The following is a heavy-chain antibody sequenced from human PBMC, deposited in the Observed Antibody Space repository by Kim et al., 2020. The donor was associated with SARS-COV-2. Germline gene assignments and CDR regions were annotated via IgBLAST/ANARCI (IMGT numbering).Heavy chain of an antibody. Sequence: SETLSLTCTVSGGSISSYYWSWIRQPAGKGLEWIGRIYTSGSTNYNPSLKSRVTMSVDTSKNQFSLKLSSVTAADTAVYYCAREWSPLLWFGELLSPMDVWGKGTTVTVSS. V-gene: IGHV4-4*07. D-gene: IGHD3-10*01. J-gene: IGHJ6*03. CDR1: GGSISSYY. CDR3: AREWSPLLWFGELLSPMDV. CDR2: IYTSGST.